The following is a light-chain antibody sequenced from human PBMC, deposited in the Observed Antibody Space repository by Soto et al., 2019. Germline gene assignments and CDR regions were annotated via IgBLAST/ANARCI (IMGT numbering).Light chain of an antibody. CDR3: YSYRGYYTRV. CDR2: EVS. Sequence: QSVLTQPPSASGSPGQSVTISCTGTSGDVGGYNFVSWYQQHPGRAPKLLIYEVSRRPSGVSNRFSGSKSGDTASLTISGLQAEDEADYYCYSYRGYYTRVFGTGTKVTVL. J-gene: IGLJ1*01. CDR1: SGDVGGYNF. V-gene: IGLV2-14*01.